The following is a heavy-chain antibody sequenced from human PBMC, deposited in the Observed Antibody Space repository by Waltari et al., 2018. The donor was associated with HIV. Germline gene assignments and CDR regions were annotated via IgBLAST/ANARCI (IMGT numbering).Heavy chain of an antibody. V-gene: IGHV4-59*01. CDR3: AAYTYGVGYYFDH. Sequence: QVQLEESGPGLVKPSETLSLTCNVSGAALSSYLWTWIRQPPGKGLEWIGHVFHTGSSFYNPSLKSRVTISVDTSKNQFSLRLHSVTAADTAVYYCAAYTYGVGYYFDHWGQGTLVTVSS. CDR1: GAALSSYL. CDR2: VFHTGSS. J-gene: IGHJ4*02. D-gene: IGHD2-8*01.